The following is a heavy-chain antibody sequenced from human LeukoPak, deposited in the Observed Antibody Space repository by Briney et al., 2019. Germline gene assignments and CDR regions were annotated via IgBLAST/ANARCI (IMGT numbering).Heavy chain of an antibody. V-gene: IGHV3-30*02. CDR3: AKDYNRAYYYGSGFDY. CDR1: RFIFNTYG. CDR2: IRYDGNNE. D-gene: IGHD3-10*01. Sequence: PGGSLRLSCAASRFIFNTYGMHWVRQAPGKGLEWVAFIRYDGNNEYYADSVKGRFTISRDNSRNTLYLQMNSLRAEDTAVYYCAKDYNRAYYYGSGFDYWGQGTLVTVSS. J-gene: IGHJ4*02.